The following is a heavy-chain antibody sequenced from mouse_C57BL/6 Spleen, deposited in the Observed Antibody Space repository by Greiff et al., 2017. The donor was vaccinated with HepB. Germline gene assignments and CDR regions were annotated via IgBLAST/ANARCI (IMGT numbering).Heavy chain of an antibody. CDR1: GYAFSSYW. D-gene: IGHD1-1*01. V-gene: IGHV1-80*01. CDR2: IYPGDGDT. Sequence: QVQLQESGAELVKPGASVKISCKASGYAFSSYWMNWVKQRPGKGLEWIGQIYPGDGDTNYNGKFKGKATLTADKSSSTAYMQLSSLTSDDSAVYFCAIITKFAYWGQGTLVTVSA. CDR3: AIITKFAY. J-gene: IGHJ3*01.